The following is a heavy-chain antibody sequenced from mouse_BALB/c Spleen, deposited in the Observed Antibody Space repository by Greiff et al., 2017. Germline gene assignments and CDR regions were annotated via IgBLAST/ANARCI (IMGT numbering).Heavy chain of an antibody. D-gene: IGHD2-2*01. CDR1: GFNIKDTY. J-gene: IGHJ3*01. Sequence: VQLQQSGAELVKPGASVKLSCTASGFNIKDTYMHWVKQRPEQGLEWIGRIDPANGNTKYDPKFQGKATITADTSSNTAYLQLSSLTSEDTAVYYCAPYYGYDGAWFAYWGPGTLVTVSA. V-gene: IGHV14-3*02. CDR2: IDPANGNT. CDR3: APYYGYDGAWFAY.